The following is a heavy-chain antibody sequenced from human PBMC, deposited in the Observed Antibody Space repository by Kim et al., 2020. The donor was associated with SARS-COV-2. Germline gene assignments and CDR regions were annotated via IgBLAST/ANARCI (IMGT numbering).Heavy chain of an antibody. D-gene: IGHD2-8*02. V-gene: IGHV3-23*01. Sequence: GGSLRLSCAASGFIFSAYDMSWVRQAPGKGLEWVSTITDSGRTYYVDSVKGRFTISRDNSKNMLYLQMNSLGAEDSAVYYCSKRTDFISRPFEYWGQGTL. CDR3: SKRTDFISRPFEY. J-gene: IGHJ4*02. CDR1: GFIFSAYD. CDR2: ITDSGRT.